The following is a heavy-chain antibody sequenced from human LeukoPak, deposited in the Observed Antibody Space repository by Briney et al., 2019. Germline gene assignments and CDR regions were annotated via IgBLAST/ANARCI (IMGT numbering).Heavy chain of an antibody. Sequence: ASVEVSCKASGYTFTGYYMHWVRQAPGQGLEWMGWINPNSGGTNYAQKFQGRVTMTRDTSISTAYMELSRLRSDDTAVYYCAREGSSSPSAFDIWGQGTMVTVSS. J-gene: IGHJ3*02. V-gene: IGHV1-2*02. CDR1: GYTFTGYY. CDR2: INPNSGGT. CDR3: AREGSSSPSAFDI. D-gene: IGHD6-6*01.